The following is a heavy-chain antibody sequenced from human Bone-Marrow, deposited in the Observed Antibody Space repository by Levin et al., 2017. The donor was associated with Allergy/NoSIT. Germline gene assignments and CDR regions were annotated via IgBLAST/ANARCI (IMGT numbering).Heavy chain of an antibody. D-gene: IGHD3-10*01. V-gene: IGHV6-1*01. CDR3: TRDPGRGDGMDV. CDR2: TYFRSKWIN. Sequence: SETLSLTCAISGDSVSSNTAAWNWIRQSPSRGLEWLGRTYFRSKWINEYAESVKSRISVNPDTSKNQFSLHLNSVTPDDTAVYYCTRDPGRGDGMDVWGQGTTVTVS. J-gene: IGHJ6*02. CDR1: GDSVSSNTAA.